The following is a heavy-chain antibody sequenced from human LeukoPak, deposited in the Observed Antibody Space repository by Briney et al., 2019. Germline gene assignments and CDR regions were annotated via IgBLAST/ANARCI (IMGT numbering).Heavy chain of an antibody. CDR1: GGSFSGYY. D-gene: IGHD3-3*01. J-gene: IGHJ3*02. CDR3: ARGLEPFDDAFDI. Sequence: KPSETLSLTCAVYGGSFSGYYWSWIRQPPGKGLEWIGEINHSGSTNYNPSLMSRVTISVDTSKNQLSLKLSSVTAADTAVYYCARGLEPFDDAFDIWGQGTMVTVSS. CDR2: INHSGST. V-gene: IGHV4-34*01.